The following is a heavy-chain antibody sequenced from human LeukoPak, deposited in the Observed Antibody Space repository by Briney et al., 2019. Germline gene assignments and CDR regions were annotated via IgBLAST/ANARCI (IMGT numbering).Heavy chain of an antibody. CDR3: TKDYDFWSGYYYFDY. J-gene: IGHJ4*02. D-gene: IGHD3-3*01. V-gene: IGHV3-7*04. Sequence: PGGSLRLSCAASGFTFSSYWMSWVRQAPGKGLEWAANIKQDGSEKYYVDSVKGRFTISRDNAKNSLYLQMNSLRAEDTAVYYCTKDYDFWSGYYYFDYWGQGTLVTVSS. CDR1: GFTFSSYW. CDR2: IKQDGSEK.